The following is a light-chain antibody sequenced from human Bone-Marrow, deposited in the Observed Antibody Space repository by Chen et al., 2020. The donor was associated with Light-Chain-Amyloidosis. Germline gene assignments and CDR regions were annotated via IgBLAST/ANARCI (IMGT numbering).Light chain of an antibody. CDR1: QSISNY. J-gene: IGKJ3*01. CDR3: QQTYNAPV. Sequence: DIQITQPPYSLSASVGDRVTMTCQGSQSISNYLNWYQQTPGKAPKLLIHSASTLQSWVQSRFSGSVFGTDFTLTISSLQPEDFASYYCQQTYNAPVFGPGTKVDI. V-gene: IGKV1-39*01. CDR2: SAS.